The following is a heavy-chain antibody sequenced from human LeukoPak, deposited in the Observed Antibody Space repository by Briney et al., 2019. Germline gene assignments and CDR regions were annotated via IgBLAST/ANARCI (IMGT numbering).Heavy chain of an antibody. Sequence: PGGSLRLSCEASGLTVSTYWMSWVRQAPGKGLEWVANIKQDGSEKYYVDSVKGRFTISRDNAKNSLYLQMNSLRAEDTAMYYCARDSAGNDYWGQGTLVTVSS. CDR1: GLTVSTYW. CDR3: ARDSAGNDY. V-gene: IGHV3-7*01. CDR2: IKQDGSEK. D-gene: IGHD6-13*01. J-gene: IGHJ4*02.